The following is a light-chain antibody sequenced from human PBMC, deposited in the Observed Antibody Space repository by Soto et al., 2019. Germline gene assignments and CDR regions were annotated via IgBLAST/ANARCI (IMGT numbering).Light chain of an antibody. CDR2: GAS. CDR3: QQYKNWPPWT. J-gene: IGKJ1*01. V-gene: IGKV3-15*01. Sequence: EIVMTQSPASLSVSPGDGATLSCRASQSVASNVAWYQQKPGQGPRLLIHGASTRAVGVPARFSGSGSVTDFTLTISSLQSEDFAVYYWQQYKNWPPWTFGQGTKVEIK. CDR1: QSVASN.